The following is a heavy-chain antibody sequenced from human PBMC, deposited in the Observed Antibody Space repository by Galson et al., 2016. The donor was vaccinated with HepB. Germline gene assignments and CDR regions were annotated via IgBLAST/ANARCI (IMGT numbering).Heavy chain of an antibody. D-gene: IGHD5-12*01. V-gene: IGHV3-30*18. CDR2: ILYHGSNK. CDR1: GLTFSSYG. J-gene: IGHJ6*02. Sequence: SLRLSCAASGLTFSSYGMHWVRQAPGKGLEWVAVILYHGSNKYYADSVKGRFTISRDNSKNTLYLQMNSLRAEDTAVYYCAKDRNRYDFYSMDVWGQGTTVTVSS. CDR3: AKDRNRYDFYSMDV.